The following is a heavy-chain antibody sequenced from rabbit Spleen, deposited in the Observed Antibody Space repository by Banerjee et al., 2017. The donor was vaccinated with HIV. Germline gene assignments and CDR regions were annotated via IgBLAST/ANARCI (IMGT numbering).Heavy chain of an antibody. J-gene: IGHJ4*01. D-gene: IGHD4-2*01. Sequence: QEQLEESGGDLVQPEGSLTLTCTASGFSFSSSYYMCWVRQAPGKGLEWIGCIYTGSSASTYYASWAKGRFTISKTSSTTVTLQMTSLTAADTATYFCARANVGNSWAFNLWGPGTLVTVS. CDR2: IYTGSSAST. V-gene: IGHV1S45*01. CDR3: ARANVGNSWAFNL. CDR1: GFSFSSSYY.